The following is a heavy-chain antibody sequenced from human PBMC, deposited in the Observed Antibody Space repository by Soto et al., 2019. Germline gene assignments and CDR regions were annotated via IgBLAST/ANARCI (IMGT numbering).Heavy chain of an antibody. CDR2: IWYDGSNK. D-gene: IGHD2-21*01. Sequence: PGGSLRLSCAASGFTFSSYGMHWVRQAPGKGLEWVAVIWYDGSNKYYADSVKGRFTISRDNSKNTLYLQMNSLRAEDTAVYYCARDSKNLFGAFDIWGQGTMVTVS. CDR1: GFTFSSYG. J-gene: IGHJ3*02. V-gene: IGHV3-33*01. CDR3: ARDSKNLFGAFDI.